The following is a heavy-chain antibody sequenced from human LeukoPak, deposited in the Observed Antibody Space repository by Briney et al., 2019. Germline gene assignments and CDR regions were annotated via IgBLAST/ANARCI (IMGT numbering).Heavy chain of an antibody. Sequence: PSETLSLTCTVSGGSISISSYYWGWIHQPPGKGLEWIGTIYYSGSTNYNPSLKSRVTISVDTSKNQFSLKLSSVTAADTAVYYCARSTAAGYHGWFDPWGQGTLVTVSS. CDR2: IYYSGST. CDR1: GGSISISSYY. V-gene: IGHV4-39*07. D-gene: IGHD6-13*01. CDR3: ARSTAAGYHGWFDP. J-gene: IGHJ5*02.